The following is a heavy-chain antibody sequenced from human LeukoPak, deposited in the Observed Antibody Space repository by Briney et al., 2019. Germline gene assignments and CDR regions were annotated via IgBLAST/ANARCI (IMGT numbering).Heavy chain of an antibody. CDR3: VRKDGDY. CDR2: IYNSGNT. J-gene: IGHJ4*02. V-gene: IGHV4-4*07. CDR1: GGSISSYF. Sequence: PSQSLSLTCTVSGGSISSYFWSWIRQPAGKGLEWIGRIYNSGNTNYNPSLKSRVTMSLDTSKSQLYLNLRYVTAADTAIYYCVRKDGDYWGQGTLVTVSS.